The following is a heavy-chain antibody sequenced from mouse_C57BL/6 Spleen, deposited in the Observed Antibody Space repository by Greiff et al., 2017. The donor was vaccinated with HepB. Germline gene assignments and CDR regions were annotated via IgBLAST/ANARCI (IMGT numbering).Heavy chain of an antibody. CDR3: ARKGTNFTAVVWDYFDY. D-gene: IGHD1-1*01. CDR2: ISSGSSTI. Sequence: EVQLVESGGGLVKPGGSLKLSCAASGFTFSDYGMHWVRQAPEKGLEWVAYISSGSSTIYYADTVKGQFTIARDNAKNTLFLQMTSLRSEDTAMYYCARKGTNFTAVVWDYFDYWGQGTTLTVSS. V-gene: IGHV5-17*01. CDR1: GFTFSDYG. J-gene: IGHJ2*01.